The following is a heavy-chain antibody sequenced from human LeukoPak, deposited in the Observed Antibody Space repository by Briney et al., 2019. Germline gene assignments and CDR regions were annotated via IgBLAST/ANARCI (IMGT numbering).Heavy chain of an antibody. Sequence: PGGSLRLSCVASGFTFGNYAMNWIRQAPGKGLEWVSAISGGGGSIYYADSVKGRFTISRDNSKNTLFLQMHSLRDEDTAVYFCAKTLVGSSWSPYDYWGQGTLVTVSS. V-gene: IGHV3-23*01. CDR1: GFTFGNYA. CDR3: AKTLVGSSWSPYDY. D-gene: IGHD2-15*01. CDR2: ISGGGGSI. J-gene: IGHJ4*02.